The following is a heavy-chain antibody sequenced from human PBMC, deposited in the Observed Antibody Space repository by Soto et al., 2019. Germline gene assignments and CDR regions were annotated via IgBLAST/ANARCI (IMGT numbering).Heavy chain of an antibody. CDR1: GFTFSTYS. V-gene: IGHV3-21*01. Sequence: GPLRISCASLGFTFSTYSMTWVRQAPGKGLDWVSSISSSSSYRYYADSVKGRFTISRDNAKNALYLQMNSLRAEDTAVYYCARDYGGSSSSWYSRGYGMDVWGQGTTVTVSS. CDR3: ARDYGGSSSSWYSRGYGMDV. CDR2: ISSSSSYR. D-gene: IGHD6-13*01. J-gene: IGHJ6*01.